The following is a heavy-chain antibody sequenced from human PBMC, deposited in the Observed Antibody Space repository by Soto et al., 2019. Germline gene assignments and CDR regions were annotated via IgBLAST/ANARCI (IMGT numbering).Heavy chain of an antibody. CDR3: AKDLPDYGDSSYCDY. CDR2: ISGSGGST. Sequence: GGSLRLSCAASGFTFSSYAMSWVRQAPGKGLEWVSAISGSGGSTYYADSVKGRFTISRDKSKNTLYLQMNSLRAEDTAVYYCAKDLPDYGDSSYCDYWGQGTLVTVSS. J-gene: IGHJ4*02. CDR1: GFTFSSYA. D-gene: IGHD4-17*01. V-gene: IGHV3-23*01.